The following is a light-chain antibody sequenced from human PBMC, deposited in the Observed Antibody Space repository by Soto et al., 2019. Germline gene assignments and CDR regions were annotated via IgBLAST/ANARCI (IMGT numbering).Light chain of an antibody. J-gene: IGKJ1*01. V-gene: IGKV3-15*01. CDR2: GAS. CDR3: QQYNNWPG. Sequence: EIVMTQSPATLSVSPGERATLSCRASQSVSSNLAWYQHKPGQAPRLLIYGASTRATGIPARFSGSGSGTEFTLTISSLQSEDFAVYYCQQYNNWPGFGQGTKVEIK. CDR1: QSVSSN.